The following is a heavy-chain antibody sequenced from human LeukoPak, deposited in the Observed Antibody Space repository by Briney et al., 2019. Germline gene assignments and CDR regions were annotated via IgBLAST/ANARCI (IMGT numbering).Heavy chain of an antibody. CDR2: IYYSGTT. V-gene: IGHV4-34*01. D-gene: IGHD2/OR15-2a*01. Sequence: MTSETLSLTCAVYGGSFSGYYWSWIRQPPGKGLEWIGAIYYSGTTFYNPSLKSRVTISVDTSKNQFSLKLTSVTADTAVYYCARHGDGGDFLTYFDYWGQGILVTVSS. CDR3: ARHGDGGDFLTYFDY. J-gene: IGHJ4*02. CDR1: GGSFSGYY.